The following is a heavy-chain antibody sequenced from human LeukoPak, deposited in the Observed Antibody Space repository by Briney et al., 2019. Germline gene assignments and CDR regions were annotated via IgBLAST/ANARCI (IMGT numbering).Heavy chain of an antibody. D-gene: IGHD3-16*02. CDR1: GFTFSSYW. V-gene: IGHV3-7*01. CDR3: ARDPVVDYVWGSYRSALFDY. CDR2: IKQDGSEK. J-gene: IGHJ4*02. Sequence: GGSLRLSCAASGFTFSSYWMSWVRQAPGTGLEWVANIKQDGSEKYYVDSVKGRFTISRDNAKNSLYLQMNSLRAEDTAVYYCARDPVVDYVWGSYRSALFDYWGQGTLVTVSS.